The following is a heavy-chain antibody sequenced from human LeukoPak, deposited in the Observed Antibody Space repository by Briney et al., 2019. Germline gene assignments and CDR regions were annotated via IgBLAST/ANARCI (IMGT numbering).Heavy chain of an antibody. Sequence: KPSETLSLTCAVYGGSFSGYYWSWIRQPPGKGLEWIGEINHSGSTNYNPSLKSRVTISVDTSKNQFSLKLSSVTAADTAVYYCARGSSFYSNYGAYYYYYGMDVWGRGTTVTVSS. J-gene: IGHJ6*02. V-gene: IGHV4-34*01. CDR3: ARGSSFYSNYGAYYYYYGMDV. CDR1: GGSFSGYY. CDR2: INHSGST. D-gene: IGHD4-11*01.